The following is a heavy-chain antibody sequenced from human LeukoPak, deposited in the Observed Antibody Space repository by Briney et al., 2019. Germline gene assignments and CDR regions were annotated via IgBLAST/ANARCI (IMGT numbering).Heavy chain of an antibody. CDR3: ASVGTYYYESSGYPSVAFDI. CDR2: IYYSGST. CDR1: GGSISSSCYY. D-gene: IGHD3-22*01. V-gene: IGHV4-39*01. J-gene: IGHJ3*02. Sequence: SETLSLTCTVSGGSISSSCYYWGWIRQPPGKGLERIGSIYYSGSTYYNPSLKSRVTISVDTSKNQFSLKLSSLTAADTAVYYCASVGTYYYESSGYPSVAFDIWGQETMVTVSS.